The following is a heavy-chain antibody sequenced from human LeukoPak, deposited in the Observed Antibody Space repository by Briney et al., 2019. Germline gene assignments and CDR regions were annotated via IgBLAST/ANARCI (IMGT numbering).Heavy chain of an antibody. CDR3: SASRPHYGDYYGLDV. J-gene: IGHJ6*02. CDR2: ISYDGSHN. V-gene: IGHV3-30*03. CDR1: GFTFSSYG. Sequence: GVSLRLSCAASGFTFSSYGMHWVRQAPGKGLEWVAVISYDGSHNYSADSVKGRFAISRDNSKNTLYLQMNSLRTEDTAVYFCSASRPHYGDYYGLDVWGHGTTVTVSS. D-gene: IGHD4/OR15-4a*01.